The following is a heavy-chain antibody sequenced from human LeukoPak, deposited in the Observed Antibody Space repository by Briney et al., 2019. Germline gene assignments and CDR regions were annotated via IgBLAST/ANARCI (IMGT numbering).Heavy chain of an antibody. CDR3: ARTIVPAAPLDY. CDR1: GFTFSGYW. V-gene: IGHV3-74*01. Sequence: GGSLRLSCAASGFTFSGYWMHWVRQAPGKGLVWVSRINTDGSSTSYADSVKGRFTISRDNAKNTLYLQMNSLRAEDTAVYYCARTIVPAAPLDYWGQGTLVTVSS. J-gene: IGHJ4*02. CDR2: INTDGSST. D-gene: IGHD2-2*01.